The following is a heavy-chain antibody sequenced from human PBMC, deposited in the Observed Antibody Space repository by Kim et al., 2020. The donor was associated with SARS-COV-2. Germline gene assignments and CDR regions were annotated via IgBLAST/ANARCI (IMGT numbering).Heavy chain of an antibody. CDR2: IYYSGST. Sequence: SETLSLTCTVSGGSISSSSYYWGWIRQPPGKGLEWIGSIYYSGSTYYNPSLKSRVTISVDTSKNQFSLKLSSVTAADTAVYYCARQPAAYYDFWSGYYTNWFDPWGQGTLVTVSS. D-gene: IGHD3-3*01. J-gene: IGHJ5*02. V-gene: IGHV4-39*01. CDR1: GGSISSSSYY. CDR3: ARQPAAYYDFWSGYYTNWFDP.